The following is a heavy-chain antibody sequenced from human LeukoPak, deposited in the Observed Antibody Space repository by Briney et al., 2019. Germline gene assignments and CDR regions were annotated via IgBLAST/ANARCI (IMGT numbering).Heavy chain of an antibody. CDR3: AKPSGSGVDY. D-gene: IGHD1-26*01. CDR2: IRSDGYHT. Sequence: GGSLRLSCAASGFTFSNSGMHWVRQAPGKGLEWVAFIRSDGYHTYYADSVKGRFTITRDNSKNTLYLQMNSLRLEDMALYYCAKPSGSGVDYWGRGTRVTVSS. J-gene: IGHJ4*02. CDR1: GFTFSNSG. V-gene: IGHV3-30*02.